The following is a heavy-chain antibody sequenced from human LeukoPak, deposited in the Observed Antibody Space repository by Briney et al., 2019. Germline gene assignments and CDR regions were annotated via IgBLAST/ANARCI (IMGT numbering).Heavy chain of an antibody. CDR1: GFTFSSYA. J-gene: IGHJ6*02. V-gene: IGHV3-23*01. Sequence: GGSLRLSCAASGFTFSSYAMSWVRQAPGKGLKWVSAISGSGGSTYYADSVKGRFTISRDNSKNTLYLQMNSLRAEDTAVYYCARLESTVTTIRHYYYGMDVWGQGSTVTVSS. CDR3: ARLESTVTTIRHYYYGMDV. CDR2: ISGSGGST. D-gene: IGHD4-17*01.